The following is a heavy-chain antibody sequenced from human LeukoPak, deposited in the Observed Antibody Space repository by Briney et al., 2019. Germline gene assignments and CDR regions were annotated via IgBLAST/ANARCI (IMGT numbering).Heavy chain of an antibody. D-gene: IGHD1-26*01. V-gene: IGHV4-39*07. Sequence: SETLSLTCTVSGGSISGSGYYWVWIRQSRGKGLEWIATVYYTGRTYYNPSLKSRVTISVYTEQNQFSRRLRAVSAADTATYFCARLRSPGDFDYWGQGTLVTVSS. CDR3: ARLRSPGDFDY. CDR2: VYYTGRT. J-gene: IGHJ4*02. CDR1: GGSISGSGYY.